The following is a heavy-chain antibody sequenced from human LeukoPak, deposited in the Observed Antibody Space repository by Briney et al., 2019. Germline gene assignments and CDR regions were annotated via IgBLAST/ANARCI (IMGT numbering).Heavy chain of an antibody. J-gene: IGHJ4*02. Sequence: GGSLRLSCAASGSTVSTNYMSWVRQAPGKGLEWVSVIYSGGSTYYADSVKGRFTISRDNSKNTLYLQMNSQRAEDTAVYYCARSGGSYHWYYFDYWGQGTLVTVSS. CDR1: GSTVSTNY. V-gene: IGHV3-66*01. D-gene: IGHD1-26*01. CDR2: IYSGGST. CDR3: ARSGGSYHWYYFDY.